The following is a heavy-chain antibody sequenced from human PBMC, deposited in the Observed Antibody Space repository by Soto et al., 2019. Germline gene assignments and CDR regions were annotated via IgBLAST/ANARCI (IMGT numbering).Heavy chain of an antibody. CDR2: IYPGDSDT. V-gene: IGHV5-51*01. J-gene: IGHJ6*02. D-gene: IGHD3-22*01. CDR1: GYSFTSYW. CDR3: ARLYDSSGYYYYYGMDV. Sequence: LKISCKGSGYSFTSYWIGWVRQMPGKGLEWMGIIYPGDSDTRYSPSFQGQVTISADKSISTAYLQWSSLKASDTAMYYCARLYDSSGYYYYYGMDVWGQGTTVTVSS.